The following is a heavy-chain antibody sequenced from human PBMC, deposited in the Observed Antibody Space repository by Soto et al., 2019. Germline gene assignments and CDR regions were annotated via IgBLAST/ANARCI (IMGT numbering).Heavy chain of an antibody. D-gene: IGHD5-18*01. CDR1: GFTFSSYG. V-gene: IGHV3-30*18. J-gene: IGHJ4*02. CDR2: ISYDGSNK. CDR3: AKDRTLVDTAMTFDY. Sequence: GSLRLSCAASGFTFSSYGMHWVRQAPGKGLEWVAVISYDGSNKYYADSVKGRFTISRDNSKNTLYLQMNSLRAEDTAVYYCAKDRTLVDTAMTFDYWGQGTMVTVYS.